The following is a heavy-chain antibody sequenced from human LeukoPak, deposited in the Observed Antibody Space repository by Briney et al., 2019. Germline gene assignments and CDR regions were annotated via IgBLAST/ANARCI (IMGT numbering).Heavy chain of an antibody. CDR1: RYTFTSYD. Sequence: ASVKVSCKASRYTFTSYDINWVRQATGQGLEWMGWMNPNSGNTGYAQKFQGRVTITRNTSISTAYMELSSLRSEDTAVYYCARGRKYQLLLHYYYMDVWGKGTTVTVSS. J-gene: IGHJ6*03. D-gene: IGHD2-2*01. CDR2: MNPNSGNT. CDR3: ARGRKYQLLLHYYYMDV. V-gene: IGHV1-8*03.